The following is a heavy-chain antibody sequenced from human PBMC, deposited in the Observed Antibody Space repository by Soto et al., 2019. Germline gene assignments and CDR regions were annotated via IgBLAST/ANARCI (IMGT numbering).Heavy chain of an antibody. Sequence: QVQLQESGPGLVKPPETLSLTCTVSGGSISSYYWSGIRQSPGKGLEWIGHNYHSGSTNYNPSLKSRVTISVDMSKTHVSLKMHSETAASTAVYYSTRGQSLAREAFDIRGQGTMVTVSS. CDR2: NYHSGST. J-gene: IGHJ3*02. D-gene: IGHD6-19*01. CDR3: TRGQSLAREAFDI. V-gene: IGHV4-59*01. CDR1: GGSISSYY.